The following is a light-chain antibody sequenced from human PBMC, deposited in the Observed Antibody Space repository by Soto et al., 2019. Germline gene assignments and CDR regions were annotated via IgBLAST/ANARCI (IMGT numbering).Light chain of an antibody. CDR2: GAS. CDR1: QSVSSAY. Sequence: EIVLTQSPGTLSLSPGARATLSCRASQSVSSAYLAWYQPIPGQAPRLLIYGASSRATGIPDRFSGSGSGTEFTLTISGLEPEDFAVYYCQQSGSSFYTFGQGTKLEIK. J-gene: IGKJ2*01. CDR3: QQSGSSFYT. V-gene: IGKV3-20*01.